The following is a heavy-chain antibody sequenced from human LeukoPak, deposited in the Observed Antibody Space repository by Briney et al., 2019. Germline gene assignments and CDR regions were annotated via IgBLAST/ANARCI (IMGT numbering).Heavy chain of an antibody. V-gene: IGHV1-8*03. D-gene: IGHD3-10*01. Sequence: TVKVSCKASGYTFTSYDINWVRQATGQGLEWMGWMNPNSGNTGYAQKFQGRVTITRNTSISTAYMELSSLRSEDTAVYYCARAPRITMVRGVIYWFDPWGQGTLVTVSS. CDR1: GYTFTSYD. CDR3: ARAPRITMVRGVIYWFDP. J-gene: IGHJ5*02. CDR2: MNPNSGNT.